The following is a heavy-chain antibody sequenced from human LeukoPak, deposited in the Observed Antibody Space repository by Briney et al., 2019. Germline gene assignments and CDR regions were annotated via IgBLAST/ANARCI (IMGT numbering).Heavy chain of an antibody. CDR3: ARPLVGAALDY. V-gene: IGHV3-33*01. Sequence: GGSLRLSCAASGFXFSRYGIHWVRQAPGKGLEWVAVIWYDGSNEYYADSVKGRFTIYRDNSKNTLYLQMSSLKGEDTAVYYCARPLVGAALDYWGQGTLVTVSS. D-gene: IGHD1-26*01. CDR2: IWYDGSNE. J-gene: IGHJ4*02. CDR1: GFXFSRYG.